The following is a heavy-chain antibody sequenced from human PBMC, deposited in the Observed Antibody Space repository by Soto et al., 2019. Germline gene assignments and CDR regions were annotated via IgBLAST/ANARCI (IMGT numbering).Heavy chain of an antibody. CDR3: ARDRPYPAGYSSSWYRYYYGMDV. Sequence: QVQLVQSGAEVKKPGASVKVSCKASGYTFTSYGISWVRQAPGQGLEWMGWISAYNGNTNYAQKLQGRVTMTTDTSTSTAYMELRSRRSDDTAVYYCARDRPYPAGYSSSWYRYYYGMDVWGQGTTVTVSS. CDR1: GYTFTSYG. V-gene: IGHV1-18*04. D-gene: IGHD6-13*01. CDR2: ISAYNGNT. J-gene: IGHJ6*02.